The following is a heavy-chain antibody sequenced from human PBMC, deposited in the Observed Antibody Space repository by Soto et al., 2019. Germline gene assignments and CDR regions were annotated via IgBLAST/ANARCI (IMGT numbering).Heavy chain of an antibody. V-gene: IGHV4-59*01. CDR1: VVSISSYY. D-gene: IGHD5-12*01. Sequence: ETLSLTCTVSVVSISSYYWNWIRQPPGKGLEWIGYIYYSGSTNYNPSLKSRVTISVDTAKNQFSLKLSSVTAADTAVYYCARGWRDYDSGARYYYYYGMDVWGQGTTVTASS. CDR2: IYYSGST. J-gene: IGHJ6*02. CDR3: ARGWRDYDSGARYYYYYGMDV.